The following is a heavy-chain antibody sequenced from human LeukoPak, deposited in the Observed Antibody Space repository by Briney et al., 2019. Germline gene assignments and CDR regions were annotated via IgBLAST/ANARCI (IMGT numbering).Heavy chain of an antibody. V-gene: IGHV4-4*07. Sequence: ETLSLTCTVSGGSISSYYWSWIRQPAGKGLEWIGRIYTSGSTNYNPSLKSRVTMSVDASKNQFSLKLSSVTAADTAVYYCAREYIAVAGTLEWGYYFDYWGQGTLVTVSS. CDR3: AREYIAVAGTLEWGYYFDY. J-gene: IGHJ4*02. CDR1: GGSISSYY. D-gene: IGHD6-19*01. CDR2: IYTSGST.